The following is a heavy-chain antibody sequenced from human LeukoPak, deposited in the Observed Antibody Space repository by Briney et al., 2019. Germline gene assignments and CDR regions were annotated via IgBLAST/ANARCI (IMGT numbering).Heavy chain of an antibody. J-gene: IGHJ5*02. Sequence: ASVKVSCKASGYTFTSYDINWVRQATGQGLEWMGWMNPNSGNTGYAQKFQGRVTITRNTSKSTAYMELSSLRSEDTAVYYCARRGRAARGFDPWGQGTLVTVSS. CDR1: GYTFTSYD. V-gene: IGHV1-8*03. CDR3: ARRGRAARGFDP. CDR2: MNPNSGNT. D-gene: IGHD6-6*01.